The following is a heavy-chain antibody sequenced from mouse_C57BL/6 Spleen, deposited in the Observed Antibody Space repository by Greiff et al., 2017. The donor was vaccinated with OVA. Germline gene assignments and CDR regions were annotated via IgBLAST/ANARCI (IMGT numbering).Heavy chain of an antibody. V-gene: IGHV1-26*01. J-gene: IGHJ2*01. Sequence: EVQLQQSGPELVKPGASVKISCKASGYTFTDYYMNWVKQSHGKSLEWIGDINPNNGGTSYNQKFKGKATLTVDKSSSTAYMELRSLTSEDSAVYYCARRRTLRLREGDFDYWGQGTTLTVSS. D-gene: IGHD3-2*02. CDR3: ARRRTLRLREGDFDY. CDR1: GYTFTDYY. CDR2: INPNNGGT.